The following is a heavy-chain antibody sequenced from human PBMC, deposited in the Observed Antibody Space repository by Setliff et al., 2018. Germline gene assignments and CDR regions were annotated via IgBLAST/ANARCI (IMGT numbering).Heavy chain of an antibody. Sequence: ASVKVSCKASGYTFTRYYMYWVRQAPGQGLEWMGRLIPILGKTNYAESCQGRVLITADRSTNTVQMQVSSLRSEDTAVYYCASQGVGARSGIAFDIWGQGTMVTVSS. CDR1: GYTFTRYY. V-gene: IGHV1-46*01. J-gene: IGHJ3*02. CDR2: LIPILGKT. D-gene: IGHD1-26*01. CDR3: ASQGVGARSGIAFDI.